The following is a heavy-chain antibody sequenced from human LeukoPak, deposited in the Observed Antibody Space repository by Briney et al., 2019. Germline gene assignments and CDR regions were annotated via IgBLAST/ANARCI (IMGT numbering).Heavy chain of an antibody. D-gene: IGHD3-9*01. CDR1: GYTFTSYD. CDR2: MNPNSGNT. V-gene: IGHV1-8*01. J-gene: IGHJ5*02. Sequence: ASVKVSCKASGYTFTSYDINWVRQATGQGLEWMGWMNPNSGNTGYSQKFQGRVTMTRNTSISTAYMELSSLRSEDTAVYYCARGNYDFLTAYTRFDPWGQGTLVTVSS. CDR3: ARGNYDFLTAYTRFDP.